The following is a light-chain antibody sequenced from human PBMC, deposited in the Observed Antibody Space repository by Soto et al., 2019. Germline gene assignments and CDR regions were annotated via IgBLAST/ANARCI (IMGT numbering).Light chain of an antibody. J-gene: IGKJ3*01. V-gene: IGKV1-12*01. Sequence: DIPMTQSPPSVSASLGDRVTIICRASQDIRGWLAWYQKKPGKGPKLLIHGASNLQSGVPSRFSGSGSGTEFTLTINNLQAEDFATYFCQQANKFPRDFGPGTTVEIK. CDR1: QDIRGW. CDR2: GAS. CDR3: QQANKFPRD.